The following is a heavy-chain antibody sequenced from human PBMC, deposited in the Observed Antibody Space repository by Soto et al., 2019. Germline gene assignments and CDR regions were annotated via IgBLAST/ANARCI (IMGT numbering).Heavy chain of an antibody. CDR1: GYTFTSYG. V-gene: IGHV1-18*01. D-gene: IGHD2-15*01. CDR2: ISAYNGNT. Sequence: QVQLVQSGAEVKKPGASVKVSCKASGYTFTSYGISWVRQAPGQGLEWMGWISAYNGNTNYAQKLQGRVTMTTDTXXSTADMELRSLRSDDTAVYYCARVFLVAATLDFDYWGQGTLVTVSS. J-gene: IGHJ4*02. CDR3: ARVFLVAATLDFDY.